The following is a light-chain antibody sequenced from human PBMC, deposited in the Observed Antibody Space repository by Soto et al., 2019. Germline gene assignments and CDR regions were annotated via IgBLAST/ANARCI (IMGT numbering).Light chain of an antibody. CDR3: ASWDDSLSGVV. V-gene: IGLV1-47*01. CDR1: SSNIGGNY. CDR2: RNN. Sequence: QAVMTQPPSASGTPGRRVTISCSGSSSNIGGNYVYWYQQLPGTAPKLLIYRNNQRPSGVPDRFSGSKSGTSASLAISGLRSEDEADYYCASWDDSLSGVVFGGGTKLTVL. J-gene: IGLJ2*01.